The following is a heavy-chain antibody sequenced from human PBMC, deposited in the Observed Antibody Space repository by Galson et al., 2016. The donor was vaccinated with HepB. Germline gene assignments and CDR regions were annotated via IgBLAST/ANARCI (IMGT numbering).Heavy chain of an antibody. Sequence: SLRLSCAASGFTFSNHAMIWVRQAPGKGLEWVSDISGSGESTHYRDSVKGRFIISRDNSKNTLSLQRNSLGVEDTAVYYCTRDGNRKDDYWGQGTLVTVSS. CDR1: GFTFSNHA. CDR2: ISGSGEST. J-gene: IGHJ4*02. D-gene: IGHD1-26*01. CDR3: TRDGNRKDDY. V-gene: IGHV3-23*01.